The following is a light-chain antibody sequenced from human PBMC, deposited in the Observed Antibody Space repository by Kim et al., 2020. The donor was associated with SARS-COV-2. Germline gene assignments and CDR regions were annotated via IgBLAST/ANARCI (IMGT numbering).Light chain of an antibody. J-gene: IGKJ2*01. CDR2: AAS. Sequence: LSATVGARVTSTGQASQSISTYLTWYQHKPGKVPKLLIYAASRLQSGVPSRFSGSGSGTDFTLTISSLQPEDFATYYCQQSYNTPAFVQGTKLEI. V-gene: IGKV1-39*01. CDR3: QQSYNTPA. CDR1: QSISTY.